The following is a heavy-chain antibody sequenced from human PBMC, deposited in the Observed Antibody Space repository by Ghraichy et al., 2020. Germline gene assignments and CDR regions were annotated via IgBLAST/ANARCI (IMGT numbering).Heavy chain of an antibody. Sequence: SETLSLTCAVYGGSFSGYCWSWIRQPPGKGLEWIGEINHSVSTNYNPSLKSRVTISVDTSKNQFSLKLSSVTAADTAVYYCARGSYGDHLGWDFYFDYWCQGTLVTVSS. CDR1: GGSFSGYC. CDR2: INHSVST. D-gene: IGHD4-17*01. CDR3: ARGSYGDHLGWDFYFDY. J-gene: IGHJ4*02. V-gene: IGHV4-34*01.